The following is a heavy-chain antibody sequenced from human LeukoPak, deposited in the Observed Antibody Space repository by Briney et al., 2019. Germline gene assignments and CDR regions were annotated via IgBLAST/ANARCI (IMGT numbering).Heavy chain of an antibody. D-gene: IGHD2-21*01. CDR3: ARECPPTYCGGDCYCGGVDY. Sequence: ASVKVSCKASGYTFTSYDINWVRQATGQGLEWMGWMNPNSGNTGYAQKFQGRVTMTRNTSISTAYMELSSLRSDDTAVYYCARECPPTYCGGDCYCGGVDYWGQGTLVTVSS. V-gene: IGHV1-8*01. J-gene: IGHJ4*02. CDR2: MNPNSGNT. CDR1: GYTFTSYD.